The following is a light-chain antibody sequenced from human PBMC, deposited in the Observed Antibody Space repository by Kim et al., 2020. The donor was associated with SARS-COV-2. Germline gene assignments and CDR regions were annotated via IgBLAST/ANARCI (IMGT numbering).Light chain of an antibody. CDR1: QSVSSSY. Sequence: EIVLTQSPGTLSLSPGERATLSCRASQSVSSSYLAWYQQKPGQAPRLLIYGASSRATGIPDRFSGSGSGTDFTLTISILEPEDFAVYYCQQYGSSPPWTCGQGTKVEIK. CDR2: GAS. CDR3: QQYGSSPPWT. J-gene: IGKJ1*01. V-gene: IGKV3-20*01.